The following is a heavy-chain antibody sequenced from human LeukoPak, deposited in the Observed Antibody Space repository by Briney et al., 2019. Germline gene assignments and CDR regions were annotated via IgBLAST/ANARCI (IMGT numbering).Heavy chain of an antibody. CDR1: GFTFSSYS. CDR3: ARDELGYYSQLDY. Sequence: PGGSLRLSCAASGFTFSSYSMNRVRQAPGKGLEWVSSISSSSSYIYYADSVKGRFTISRDNAKNLLYLQMNSLRAEDTAVYYCARDELGYYSQLDYWGQGTLVTVSS. J-gene: IGHJ4*02. D-gene: IGHD4-11*01. V-gene: IGHV3-21*01. CDR2: ISSSSSYI.